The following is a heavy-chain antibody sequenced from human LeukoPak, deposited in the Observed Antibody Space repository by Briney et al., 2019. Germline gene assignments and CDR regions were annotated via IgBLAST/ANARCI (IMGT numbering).Heavy chain of an antibody. Sequence: PGGSLRPSCAASGSTFSSYGLCWVRQAPGKGLEWVSAISGSGGSTYYADSVKGRFTISRDNSKNTLYLQMNSLRAEDTAVYYCAKSFPSGIVVVIPVYWGQGTLVTVSS. D-gene: IGHD3-22*01. CDR1: GSTFSSYG. V-gene: IGHV3-23*01. CDR3: AKSFPSGIVVVIPVY. J-gene: IGHJ4*02. CDR2: ISGSGGST.